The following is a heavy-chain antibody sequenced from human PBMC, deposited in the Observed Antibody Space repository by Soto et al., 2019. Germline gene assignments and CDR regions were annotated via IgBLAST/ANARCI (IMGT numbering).Heavy chain of an antibody. D-gene: IGHD3-16*02. Sequence: QVQLQESGPGLVKPSETLSLTCTVSGGSIRSYYWSWIRQPPGKGLEWIGYIYYSGSTHYNPSLKRRVTISVDTSKNQFSLKLSSVTAADTAVYYCARGNLGGVIAPFDYWGQGTLVTVSS. CDR2: IYYSGST. CDR3: ARGNLGGVIAPFDY. CDR1: GGSIRSYY. J-gene: IGHJ4*02. V-gene: IGHV4-59*08.